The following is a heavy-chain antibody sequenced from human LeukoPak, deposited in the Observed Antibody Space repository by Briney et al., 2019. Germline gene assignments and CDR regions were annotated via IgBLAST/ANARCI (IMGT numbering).Heavy chain of an antibody. CDR2: MNPNSGNT. CDR3: ARGPAWGWFGELLSYYYYYYMDV. V-gene: IGHV1-8*01. D-gene: IGHD3-10*01. J-gene: IGHJ6*03. CDR1: GYTFTSYD. Sequence: ASVKVSCKASGYTFTSYDINWVRQATGHGLEWMGWMNPNSGNTGYAQKFQGRVTMTRNTSISTAYMELSSLRSEDTAVYYCARGPAWGWFGELLSYYYYYYMDVWGKGTTVTVSS.